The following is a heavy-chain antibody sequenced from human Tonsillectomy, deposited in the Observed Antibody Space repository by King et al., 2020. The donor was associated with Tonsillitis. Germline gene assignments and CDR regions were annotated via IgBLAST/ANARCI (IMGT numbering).Heavy chain of an antibody. Sequence: VQLVESGGGVVQPGTSLRLSCAASGFTFSSCNMHWLRQAPGKGLEWVAGIYYDGSEKFYADSVKGRFTVSRDNSEDTLYLQMNSLRVEDTAVYYCARGWAPTVNPNWFDPWGQGALVIVSS. CDR3: ARGWAPTVNPNWFDP. CDR2: IYYDGSEK. D-gene: IGHD1-1*01. CDR1: GFTFSSCN. V-gene: IGHV3-33*08. J-gene: IGHJ5*02.